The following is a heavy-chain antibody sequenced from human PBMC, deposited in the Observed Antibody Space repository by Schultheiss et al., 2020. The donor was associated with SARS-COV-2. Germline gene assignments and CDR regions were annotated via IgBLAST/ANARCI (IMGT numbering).Heavy chain of an antibody. CDR3: AREGWGNNHYYHSNGPLGY. J-gene: IGHJ4*02. CDR2: IKQDGSEK. CDR1: GFTFSSYW. V-gene: IGHV3-7*03. Sequence: GGSLRLSCAASGFTFSSYWMSWVRQAPGKGLEWVANIKQDGSEKYYVDSVKGRFTISRDNAKNSLYLQMNSLRAEDTAVYYCAREGWGNNHYYHSNGPLGYWGQGTLVTVSS. D-gene: IGHD3-22*01.